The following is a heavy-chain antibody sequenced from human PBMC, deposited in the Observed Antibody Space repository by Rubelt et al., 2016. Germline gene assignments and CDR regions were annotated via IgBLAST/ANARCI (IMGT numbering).Heavy chain of an antibody. CDR3: ARAYSSSSPFDY. D-gene: IGHD6-6*01. J-gene: IGHJ4*02. CDR2: ISGNGRST. V-gene: IGHV3-21*06. Sequence: KSQRGGLEWASLISGNGRSTYDADSVKGRLTTPRDNAKSSLYLQMNSLRAEDTAVYYCARAYSSSSPFDYWGQGTLVTVSS.